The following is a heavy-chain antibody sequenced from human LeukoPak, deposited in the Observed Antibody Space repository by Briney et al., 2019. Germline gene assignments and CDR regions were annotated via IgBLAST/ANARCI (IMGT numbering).Heavy chain of an antibody. D-gene: IGHD2-2*02. CDR2: ITSNGDSK. CDR3: AREFCDTNNCYKAALAY. V-gene: IGHV3-64*01. Sequence: GGSLRLSCAASGFSFSTYTMHWVRQAPGKGLEYVSAITSNGDSKYYASSEKGRFTISRDNYKNTLYLQMGSLTTEDVALYYCAREFCDTNNCYKAALAYWGQGTLVSVSS. CDR1: GFSFSTYT. J-gene: IGHJ4*02.